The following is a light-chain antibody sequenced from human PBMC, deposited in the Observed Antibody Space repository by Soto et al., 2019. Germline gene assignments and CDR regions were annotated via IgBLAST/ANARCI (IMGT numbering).Light chain of an antibody. CDR2: AAS. CDR1: QSISSY. CDR3: QQSYSRTFT. Sequence: DIQMTQTPSSLSASVGDRVTITCRASQSISSYLNWYQQKPGKAPKLLIYAASSLQSGVPSRFSGSGSGTDFTLTISSLQPEDFATYYCQQSYSRTFTFGPGTKVDI. J-gene: IGKJ3*01. V-gene: IGKV1-39*01.